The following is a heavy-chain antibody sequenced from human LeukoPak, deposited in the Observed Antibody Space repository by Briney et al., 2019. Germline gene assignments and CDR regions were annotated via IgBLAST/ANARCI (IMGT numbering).Heavy chain of an antibody. D-gene: IGHD3-22*01. CDR3: ARDGDPYYYDSSAKGY. CDR1: GFTFSSYS. CDR2: ISSSSSYI. J-gene: IGHJ4*02. V-gene: IGHV3-21*05. Sequence: SLRLSCAASGFTFSSYSMNWVRQAPGKGLEWVSFISSSSSYIYYADSVKGRFTISRDNAKNSLYLQMNSLRAEDTAVYYCARDGDPYYYDSSAKGYWGQGTLVTVSS.